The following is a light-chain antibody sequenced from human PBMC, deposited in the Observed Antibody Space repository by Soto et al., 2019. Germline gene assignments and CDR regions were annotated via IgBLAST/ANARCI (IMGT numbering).Light chain of an antibody. V-gene: IGKV1-9*01. CDR2: PAS. J-gene: IGKJ2*01. CDR1: QDISTY. CDR3: QQLRTYPYT. Sequence: DIQMTQSPSFLSASVGDRVTVTCRASQDISTYLAWFQQKPGKAPQLLVYPASTLQGGVPSRFSGRGSGTEFSLTISSLQPEDFATYYCQQLRTYPYTFGKGTKVDIK.